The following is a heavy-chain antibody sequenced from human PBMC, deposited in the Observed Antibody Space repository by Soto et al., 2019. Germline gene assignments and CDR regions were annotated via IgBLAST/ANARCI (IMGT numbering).Heavy chain of an antibody. V-gene: IGHV1-2*02. CDR2: INPNSGGT. Sequence: ASVKVSCKASGYTFTGYYMHWVRQAPGQGLEWMGWINPNSGGTNYAQKFQGRVTMTRDTSISTAYMELSRLRSDDTAVYYCARDHGYGDYGLYYGMDVWGQGTTVTVSS. CDR1: GYTFTGYY. J-gene: IGHJ6*02. CDR3: ARDHGYGDYGLYYGMDV. D-gene: IGHD4-17*01.